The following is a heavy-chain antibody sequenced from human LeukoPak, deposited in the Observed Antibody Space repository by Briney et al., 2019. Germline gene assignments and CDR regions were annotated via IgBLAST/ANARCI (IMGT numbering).Heavy chain of an antibody. CDR1: GDSIISNY. V-gene: IGHV4-4*07. J-gene: IGHJ4*02. Sequence: SGTLSLTCTVSGDSIISNYWSWIRQHAGQGLEWIGRIYYSGSTNYNPSLRSRLSISVDTSRNQFSLRLTSVTAADTAVYYCAKDLTGLLDSGSDYWGQGTLVTVSS. CDR3: AKDLTGLLDSGSDY. CDR2: IYYSGST. D-gene: IGHD5-18*01.